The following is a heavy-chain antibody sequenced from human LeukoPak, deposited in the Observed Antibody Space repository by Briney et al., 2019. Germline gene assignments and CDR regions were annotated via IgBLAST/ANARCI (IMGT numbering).Heavy chain of an antibody. CDR1: GGSISSYY. CDR2: MYYSGST. J-gene: IGHJ6*02. D-gene: IGHD2-15*01. Sequence: SETLSLTCTVSGGSISSYYWSWIRQPPGKGLEWIGYMYYSGSTNYNRSLKSRVTISVDASKNQFSLKLSSVTAADTAVYYCARGTLGNCSGGSCYSFEGNYYYGMDVWGQGTTVTVSS. V-gene: IGHV4-59*01. CDR3: ARGTLGNCSGGSCYSFEGNYYYGMDV.